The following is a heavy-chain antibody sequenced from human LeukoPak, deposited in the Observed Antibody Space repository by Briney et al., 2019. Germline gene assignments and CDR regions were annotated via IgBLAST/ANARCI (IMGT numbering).Heavy chain of an antibody. Sequence: ASVKVSCKASGYTFTGYYMHWVRQAPGQGLEWMGWINPNSGGTNYAQKFQGRVTMTRDTSISTAYMELSRLRSDDTAVYYCARASIWHIVVVTAINPFDYWGQGTLVTVSS. CDR1: GYTFTGYY. CDR3: ARASIWHIVVVTAINPFDY. V-gene: IGHV1-2*02. D-gene: IGHD2-21*02. J-gene: IGHJ4*02. CDR2: INPNSGGT.